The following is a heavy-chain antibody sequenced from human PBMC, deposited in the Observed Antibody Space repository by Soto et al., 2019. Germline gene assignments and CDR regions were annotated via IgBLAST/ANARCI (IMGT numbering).Heavy chain of an antibody. CDR2: IIPSGGST. Sequence: ASVNVSFKASGYTFTSYYMHWVRQAPGQGLELMGIIIPSGGSTSYAQKFQGRVTITAGESTSTAYMELSSLRSEDTAVYYCACARLVTTITGSYHYGMDDWGQGTTVTVSS. V-gene: IGHV1-46*01. D-gene: IGHD5-12*01. CDR1: GYTFTSYY. CDR3: ACARLVTTITGSYHYGMDD. J-gene: IGHJ6*02.